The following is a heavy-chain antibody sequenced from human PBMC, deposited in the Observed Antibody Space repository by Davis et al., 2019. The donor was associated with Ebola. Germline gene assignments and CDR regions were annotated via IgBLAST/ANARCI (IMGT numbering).Heavy chain of an antibody. CDR3: ARDLGRIGEGAGSPGD. Sequence: SVKVSCQASGYTFTSYDINWVRQAPGQGLEWMGGIIPIFGTANYAQKFQGRVTITADESTSTAYMELSSLRSEDTAVYYCARDLGRIGEGAGSPGDWGQGTLVTVSS. CDR1: GYTFTSYD. V-gene: IGHV1-69*13. J-gene: IGHJ4*02. CDR2: IIPIFGTA. D-gene: IGHD2-21*01.